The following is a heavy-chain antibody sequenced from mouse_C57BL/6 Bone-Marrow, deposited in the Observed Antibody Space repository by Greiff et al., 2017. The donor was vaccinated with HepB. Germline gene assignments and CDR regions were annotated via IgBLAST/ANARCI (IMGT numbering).Heavy chain of an antibody. CDR1: GFTFSSYG. V-gene: IGHV5-6*01. J-gene: IGHJ2*01. CDR2: ISSGGSYT. Sequence: EVQLQESGGDLVKPGGSLKLSCAASGFTFSSYGMSWVRQTPDKRLEWVATISSGGSYTYYPDSVKGRFTISRDNAKNTLYLQMSSLNSEDTAMYYCARQRSNYFDYWGQGTTLTVSS. CDR3: ARQRSNYFDY.